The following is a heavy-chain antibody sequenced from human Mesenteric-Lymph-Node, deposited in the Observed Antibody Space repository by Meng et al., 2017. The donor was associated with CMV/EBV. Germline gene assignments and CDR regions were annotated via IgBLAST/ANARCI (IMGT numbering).Heavy chain of an antibody. CDR3: ARGWLQSIQDY. Sequence: ASVKVSCKASGYTFTSYDINWVRQATGQGLEWMGWMNPNSGNTGYAQKFQGRVTMTRDTSISTAYMELSRLRSDDTAVYYCARGWLQSIQDYWGQGTLVTVSS. CDR1: GYTFTSYD. J-gene: IGHJ4*02. D-gene: IGHD5-24*01. CDR2: MNPNSGNT. V-gene: IGHV1-8*01.